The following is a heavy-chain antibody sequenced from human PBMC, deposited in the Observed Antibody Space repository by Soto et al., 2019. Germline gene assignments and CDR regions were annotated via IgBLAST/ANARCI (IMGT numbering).Heavy chain of an antibody. J-gene: IGHJ6*02. V-gene: IGHV1-2*02. CDR3: ARGNNFWGGYWSPYYYGMDV. CDR2: INPNSGGT. CDR1: GYTFTGYY. D-gene: IGHD3-3*01. Sequence: GXSVKVSCKAFGYTFTGYYMHWVRQAPGQGLEWMGWINPNSGGTNYSQKFQGRVTMTRDTSISTAYMELSRLRSDDTAVYYCARGNNFWGGYWSPYYYGMDVWGQGTTVTVSS.